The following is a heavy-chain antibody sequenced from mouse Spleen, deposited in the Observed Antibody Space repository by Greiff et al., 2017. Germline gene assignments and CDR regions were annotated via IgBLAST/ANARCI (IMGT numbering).Heavy chain of an antibody. J-gene: IGHJ1*01. CDR3: ARRMVTNWYFDV. D-gene: IGHD2-1*01. Sequence: QVQLKESGPELVKPGASVKISCKASGYAFSSSWMNWVKQRPGKGLEWIGRIYPGDGDTNYNGKFKGKATLTADKSSSTAYMQLSSLTSEDSAVYFCARRMVTNWYFDVWGAGTTVTVSS. V-gene: IGHV1-82*01. CDR2: IYPGDGDT. CDR1: GYAFSSSW.